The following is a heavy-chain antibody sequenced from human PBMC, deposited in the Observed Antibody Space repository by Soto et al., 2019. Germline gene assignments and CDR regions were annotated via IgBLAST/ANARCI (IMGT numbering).Heavy chain of an antibody. V-gene: IGHV1-24*01. D-gene: IGHD3-10*01. Sequence: ASVKVSCKVSGYTLTELSMHWVRQAPGKGLEWMGGFDPEDGETIYAQKFQGRVTMTEDTSTDAAYMELSSLRSEDTAVYYCATARITMVRGPYYGMDVWSQGTTVTVSS. CDR2: FDPEDGET. CDR3: ATARITMVRGPYYGMDV. J-gene: IGHJ6*02. CDR1: GYTLTELS.